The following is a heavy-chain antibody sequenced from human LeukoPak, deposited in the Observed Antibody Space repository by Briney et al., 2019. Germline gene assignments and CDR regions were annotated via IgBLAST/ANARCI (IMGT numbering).Heavy chain of an antibody. CDR3: AKGEHYYDSSGYATPDY. CDR2: IRYDGSNT. Sequence: GGCLRLSCAASGLTFSSYGMHWVRQAPGKGLEWVAFIRYDGSNTYYAASVKGRFTISRDNSKNTLYLQMNSLRADDTAVYYCAKGEHYYDSSGYATPDYWGQGTLVTVSS. CDR1: GLTFSSYG. J-gene: IGHJ4*02. D-gene: IGHD3-22*01. V-gene: IGHV3-30*02.